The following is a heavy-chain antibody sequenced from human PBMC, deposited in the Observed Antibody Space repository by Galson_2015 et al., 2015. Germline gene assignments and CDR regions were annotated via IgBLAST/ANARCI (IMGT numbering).Heavy chain of an antibody. J-gene: IGHJ3*02. CDR1: GYTFTSYA. Sequence: SVKVSCKASGYTFTSYAMNWVRQAPGQGLEWMGWINTNTGNPTYAQGFTGRFVFSLDTSVSTAYLQISSLKAEDTAVYYCARVPTPYYDILTGYYARDAFDIWGQGTMVTVSS. D-gene: IGHD3-9*01. V-gene: IGHV7-4-1*02. CDR2: INTNTGNP. CDR3: ARVPTPYYDILTGYYARDAFDI.